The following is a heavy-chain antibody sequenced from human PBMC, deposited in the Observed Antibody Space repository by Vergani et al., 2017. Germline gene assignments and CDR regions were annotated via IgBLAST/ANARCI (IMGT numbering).Heavy chain of an antibody. D-gene: IGHD3-10*01. CDR3: AKAIFDYYGSGSPIGVGMDV. J-gene: IGHJ6*02. CDR2: ISWDGGST. CDR1: GFTFDDYA. Sequence: EVQLLESGGGLAQPGGSLRLSCAASGFTFDDYAMHWVRQAPGKGLEWVSLISWDGGSTYYADSVKGRFTISRDNSKNSLYLQMNSLRAEDTALYYCAKAIFDYYGSGSPIGVGMDVWGQGTTVTVSS. V-gene: IGHV3-43D*03.